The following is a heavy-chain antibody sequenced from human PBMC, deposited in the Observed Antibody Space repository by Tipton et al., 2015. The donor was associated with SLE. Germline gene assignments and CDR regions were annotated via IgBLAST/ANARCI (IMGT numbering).Heavy chain of an antibody. D-gene: IGHD2-8*01. Sequence: TLSLTCSVSGGSISSDHWIWIRQPPGKGLEWIGEIIHSGSTNYNPSLKSRVTISVDTSKNQFSLKLSSVTAADTAVYYCARGMLTWRGAIIGVDVWGQGTSVNVSS. CDR3: ARGMLTWRGAIIGVDV. J-gene: IGHJ6*02. CDR1: GGSISSDH. CDR2: IIHSGST. V-gene: IGHV4-34*09.